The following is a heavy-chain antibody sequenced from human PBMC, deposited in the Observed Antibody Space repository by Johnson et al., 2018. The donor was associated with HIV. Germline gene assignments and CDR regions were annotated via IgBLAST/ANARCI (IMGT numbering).Heavy chain of an antibody. D-gene: IGHD2-21*01. V-gene: IGHV3-30*02. CDR1: GFTVSGNY. CDR3: AKSVVVVIAGDNDDAFDI. Sequence: QVQVVESGGGLVQPGGSLRLSCVASGFTVSGNYMSWVRQAPGKGLEWVTFIRYDGSSKYYADSVKGRFTISRDNPWNTLFLQMNNLTTEDTALYYCAKSVVVVIAGDNDDAFDIWGQGTMVTVSS. J-gene: IGHJ3*02. CDR2: IRYDGSSK.